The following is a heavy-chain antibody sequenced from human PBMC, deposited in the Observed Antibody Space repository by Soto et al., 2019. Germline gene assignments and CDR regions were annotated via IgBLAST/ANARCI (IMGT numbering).Heavy chain of an antibody. Sequence: QSRGSLILSCVGSGFTFSNYGMSWVRQAPGQGLEWVANITKDGSEVYYVASVKGRLTISRDNSKNTLYLQMNSLRAEDTAVYYCAKDFSYCSSTSCYRGYLDYWGQGTLVTVSS. CDR2: ITKDGSEV. J-gene: IGHJ4*02. CDR1: GFTFSNYG. V-gene: IGHV3-7*01. D-gene: IGHD2-2*01. CDR3: AKDFSYCSSTSCYRGYLDY.